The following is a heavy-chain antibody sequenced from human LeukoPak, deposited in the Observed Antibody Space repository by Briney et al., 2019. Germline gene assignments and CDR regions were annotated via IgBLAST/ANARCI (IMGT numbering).Heavy chain of an antibody. V-gene: IGHV4-30-2*01. CDR3: ARGYGDFRVEGRYFHS. Sequence: PSETLSLTCAVSGGSISSGGYSWSWIQQPPGKGLEWIGYIYHSGSTYYNPSLKSRVTISVDRSKNQFSLKLSSVTAADTAVYYCARGYGDFRVEGRYFHSWGQGTLVTVSS. CDR2: IYHSGST. D-gene: IGHD4-17*01. J-gene: IGHJ4*02. CDR1: GGSISSGGYS.